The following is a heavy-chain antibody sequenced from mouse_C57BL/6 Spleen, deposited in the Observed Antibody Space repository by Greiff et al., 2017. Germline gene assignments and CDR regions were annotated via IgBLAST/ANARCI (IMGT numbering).Heavy chain of an antibody. J-gene: IGHJ2*01. V-gene: IGHV5-17*01. CDR1: GFTFSDYG. D-gene: IGHD2-3*01. CDR2: ISSGNSTI. CDR3: AKEGWLLPFYYFDG. Sequence: EVQGVESGGGLVKPGGSLTLSCAASGFTFSDYGMHWVRQAPEKGLEWVAYISSGNSTIYYADTVKGRFTIARDNAKNTLFLQMTRLRSEDTAMYYCAKEGWLLPFYYFDGWGKGTTLTVSS.